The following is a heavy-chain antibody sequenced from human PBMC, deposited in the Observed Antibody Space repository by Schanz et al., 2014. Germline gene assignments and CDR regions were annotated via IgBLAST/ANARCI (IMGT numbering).Heavy chain of an antibody. CDR3: AKDQLANYRGSGYNWFDP. Sequence: QVQLVESGGGVVQPGRSLRLSCAASGFTFSSYGMHWVRQAPGKGLEWVAVIWYDGSNEYYADSVKGRFTISRDNSKNTLYLQMNSLRADDTAVYYCAKDQLANYRGSGYNWFDPWGQGTLVTVSS. D-gene: IGHD3-10*01. CDR2: IWYDGSNE. J-gene: IGHJ5*02. V-gene: IGHV3-33*06. CDR1: GFTFSSYG.